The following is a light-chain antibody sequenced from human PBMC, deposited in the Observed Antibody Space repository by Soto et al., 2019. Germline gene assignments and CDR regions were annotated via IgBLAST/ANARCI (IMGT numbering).Light chain of an antibody. CDR2: GAS. V-gene: IGKV3-20*01. CDR1: QSVSSD. J-gene: IGKJ1*01. CDR3: QQYGSSPKT. Sequence: EIVMTQSPATLSVSPGGRATLSCRASQSVSSDLAWYHQKPGQAPRLLIYGASSRATGIPDRFSGSGSGTDFTLTISRLEPEDFAVYYCQQYGSSPKTFGQVTKVDNK.